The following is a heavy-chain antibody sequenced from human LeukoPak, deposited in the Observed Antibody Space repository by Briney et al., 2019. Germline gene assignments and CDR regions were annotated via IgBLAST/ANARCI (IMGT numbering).Heavy chain of an antibody. V-gene: IGHV3-23*01. D-gene: IGHD2-2*01. Sequence: GGSLRLSCAASGFTFSSYAMNWVRQAPGKGLEWVSAISGSDGSSYYADSVKGRFTISRDNSKNTLYLQMNSLRPEDTAVYYCAKDPRSLGYCTSSSCPYFDYWGQGTLVTASS. CDR1: GFTFSSYA. CDR2: ISGSDGSS. CDR3: AKDPRSLGYCTSSSCPYFDY. J-gene: IGHJ4*02.